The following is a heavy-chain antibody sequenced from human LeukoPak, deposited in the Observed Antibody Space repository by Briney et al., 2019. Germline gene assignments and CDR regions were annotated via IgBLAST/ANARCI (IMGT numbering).Heavy chain of an antibody. D-gene: IGHD6-19*01. J-gene: IGHJ6*03. CDR2: ISAYNGNT. Sequence: ASVKVSCKASSYTFTSYGISWVRQAPGQGLEWMGWISAYNGNTNYAQKLQGRVTMTTDTSTSTAYMELRSLRSDDTAVYYCARDKAYSSGWYYYYYYMDVWGKGTTVTVSS. CDR3: ARDKAYSSGWYYYYYYMDV. CDR1: SYTFTSYG. V-gene: IGHV1-18*01.